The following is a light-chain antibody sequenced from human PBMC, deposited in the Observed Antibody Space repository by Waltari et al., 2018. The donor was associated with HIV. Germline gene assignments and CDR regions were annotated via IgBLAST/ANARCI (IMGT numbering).Light chain of an antibody. CDR1: SSNIGSYT. CDR2: RKS. J-gene: IGLJ1*01. CDR3: AAWDDSLNGYV. V-gene: IGLV1-44*01. Sequence: QSALTPPPSASGTPVHRVTIYCSRSSSNIGSYTVNWYQHLPAPAPKLLIFRKSQRPSGVPVRFSASKSGTSASLAISGLQSEDEADYYCAAWDDSLNGYVFGTGTRVTVL.